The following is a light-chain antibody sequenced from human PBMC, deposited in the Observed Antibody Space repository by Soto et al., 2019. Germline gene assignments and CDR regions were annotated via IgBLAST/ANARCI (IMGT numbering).Light chain of an antibody. Sequence: QSVLTQPPSASGSPGQSVTISCTGTSSDVGGYDYVSWYQRHPGKAPKLMIYEVSKRPSGVPDRFSGSKSGNTASLTVSGLQAEDEADYYCSSYAGSSTYVFGTGTKVTVL. CDR3: SSYAGSSTYV. CDR2: EVS. V-gene: IGLV2-8*01. J-gene: IGLJ1*01. CDR1: SSDVGGYDY.